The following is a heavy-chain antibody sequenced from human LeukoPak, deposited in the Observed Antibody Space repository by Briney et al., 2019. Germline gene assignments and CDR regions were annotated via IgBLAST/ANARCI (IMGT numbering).Heavy chain of an antibody. CDR2: ISYDGSNK. V-gene: IGHV3-30-3*01. J-gene: IGHJ4*02. CDR1: GFTFSSYA. Sequence: GGSLRLSCAASGFTFSSYAMHWVRQAPGKGLEWVAVISYDGSNKYYADSVKGRFTISRDNSKNTLYLQMNSLRAEDTAVYYCARDTCCSSTSCPFDYWGQGTLVTVSS. D-gene: IGHD2-2*01. CDR3: ARDTCCSSTSCPFDY.